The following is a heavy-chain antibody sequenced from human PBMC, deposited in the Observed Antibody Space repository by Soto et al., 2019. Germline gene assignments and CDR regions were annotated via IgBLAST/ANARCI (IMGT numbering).Heavy chain of an antibody. CDR2: IWYSGGNK. D-gene: IGHD3-10*01. CDR1: GFSFSNYG. Sequence: QEHLVESGGGVVQPGRSLRLSCAASGFSFSNYGFHWVRQAPGKGLEWVAVIWYSGGNKNYADSVKGRFTISRDNSKNTLYLQMNSLRAEDTAVYYCARDKNIQYYYGSGSYPNWLDPCGQGTLVAVSS. CDR3: ARDKNIQYYYGSGSYPNWLDP. V-gene: IGHV3-33*01. J-gene: IGHJ5*02.